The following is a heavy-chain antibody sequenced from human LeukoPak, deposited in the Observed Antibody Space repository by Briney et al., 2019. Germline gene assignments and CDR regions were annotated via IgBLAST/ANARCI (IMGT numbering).Heavy chain of an antibody. CDR3: ARYGYTSASDC. J-gene: IGHJ4*02. Sequence: PGGSLRLSCAASGFSFSSYWMSWVRQAPGKGLEWVANIKEDGSQIYYADSVQGRFTISRDNAKNSLDLQMNSLRAEDTAVYYCARYGYTSASDCWGQGTLVTVSS. V-gene: IGHV3-7*01. D-gene: IGHD5-12*01. CDR2: IKEDGSQI. CDR1: GFSFSSYW.